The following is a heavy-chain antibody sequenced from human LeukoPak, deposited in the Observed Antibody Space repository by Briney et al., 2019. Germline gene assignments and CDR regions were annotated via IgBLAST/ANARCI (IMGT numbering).Heavy chain of an antibody. CDR3: AKGHGDSSGYYYFDS. CDR1: GFIFSNYG. V-gene: IGHV3-23*01. CDR2: IRGNAGTT. Sequence: GGSLRLSCAASGFIFSNYGMSWVRQAPGRGLEWVSAIRGNAGTTYYTDSVKGRFTIFRDNSKNMLYLQMNSLRVEDTAVYYCAKGHGDSSGYYYFDSWGQGTLVTVSS. D-gene: IGHD3-22*01. J-gene: IGHJ4*02.